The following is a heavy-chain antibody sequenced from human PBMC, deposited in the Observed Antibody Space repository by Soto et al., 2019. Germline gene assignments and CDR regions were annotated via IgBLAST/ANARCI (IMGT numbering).Heavy chain of an antibody. CDR3: ATSPVGDAFNV. CDR2: ISSGSDYI. Sequence: EVQLVESGGGLVKPGGSLRLSCAASGFTCSSYSMKWVRQAPGKGLEWVSSISSGSDYIFYADSVKGRFTITRDNAKNSLFLQMNSLTADDPAVYYCATSPVGDAFNVCDDGAVVTVSS. CDR1: GFTCSSYS. J-gene: IGHJ3*01. V-gene: IGHV3-21*01.